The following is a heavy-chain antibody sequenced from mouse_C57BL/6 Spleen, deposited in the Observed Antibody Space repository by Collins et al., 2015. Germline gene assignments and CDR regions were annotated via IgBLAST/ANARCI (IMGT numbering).Heavy chain of an antibody. V-gene: IGHV1-74*01. D-gene: IGHD2-5*01. CDR2: IHPSDSDT. CDR3: AIPAYYSNYGGFAY. J-gene: IGHJ3*01. Sequence: QVQLQQPGAELVKPGASVKVSCKASGYTFTSYWMHWVKQRPGQGLEWIGRIHPSDSDTNYNQKFKGKATLTVDKSSSTAYMQLSSLTSEDSAVYYCAIPAYYSNYGGFAYWGQGTLVTVSA. CDR1: GYTFTSYW.